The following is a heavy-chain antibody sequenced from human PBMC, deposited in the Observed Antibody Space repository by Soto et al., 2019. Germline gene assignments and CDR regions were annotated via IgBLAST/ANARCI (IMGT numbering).Heavy chain of an antibody. V-gene: IGHV1-46*01. J-gene: IGHJ4*02. Sequence: ASVKVSCKASGYTFTSYYMHWVRQAPGQGLEWMGIINPTGGSTSYAQEFQGRVTMTTDTSTSTVYMELSSLRSEDTAVYYCARARYCSSTSCFQYYFDYWGQGTLVTVSS. D-gene: IGHD2-2*01. CDR2: INPTGGST. CDR1: GYTFTSYY. CDR3: ARARYCSSTSCFQYYFDY.